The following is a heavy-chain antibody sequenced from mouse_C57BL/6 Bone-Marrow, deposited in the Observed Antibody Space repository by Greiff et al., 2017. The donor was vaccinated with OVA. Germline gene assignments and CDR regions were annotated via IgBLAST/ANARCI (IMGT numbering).Heavy chain of an antibody. J-gene: IGHJ4*01. CDR1: GYSFTGYY. V-gene: IGHV1-42*01. D-gene: IGHD1-3*01. CDR2: INPSTGGT. Sequence: EVQLQQSGPELVKPGASVKISCKASGYSFTGYYMNWVKQSPEKSLEWIGEINPSTGGTTYNQKFKAKATLTVDKSSSTAYMQLKSLTSEDSAVYYCARELKAMEYWGEGTSVTVSS. CDR3: ARELKAMEY.